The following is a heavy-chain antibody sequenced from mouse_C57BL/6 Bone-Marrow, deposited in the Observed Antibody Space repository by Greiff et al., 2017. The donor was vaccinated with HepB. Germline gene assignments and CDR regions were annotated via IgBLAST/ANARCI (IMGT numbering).Heavy chain of an antibody. CDR2: IYPGDGDT. CDR3: ARPGLRPPYWYFDV. J-gene: IGHJ1*03. D-gene: IGHD2-4*01. Sequence: QVQLKQSGPELVKPGASVKISCKASGYAFSSSWMNWVKQRPGKGLEWIGRIYPGDGDTNYNGKFKGKATLTADKSSSTAYMQLSSLTSEDSAVYFCARPGLRPPYWYFDVWGTGTTVTVSS. CDR1: GYAFSSSW. V-gene: IGHV1-82*01.